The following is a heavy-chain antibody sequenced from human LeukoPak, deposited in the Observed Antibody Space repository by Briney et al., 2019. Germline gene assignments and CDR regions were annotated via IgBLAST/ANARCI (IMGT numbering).Heavy chain of an antibody. D-gene: IGHD3-9*01. J-gene: IGHJ4*02. Sequence: GGSLRLSCAASGFTFSSYGMHWVRQAPGKGLEWVAVISYDGSNKYYADSVKGRFTISRDNSKNTLYLQMNSLRAEDTAVYYCANFQIYDILTGHNLSDYWGQGTLVTVSS. CDR1: GFTFSSYG. V-gene: IGHV3-30*18. CDR3: ANFQIYDILTGHNLSDY. CDR2: ISYDGSNK.